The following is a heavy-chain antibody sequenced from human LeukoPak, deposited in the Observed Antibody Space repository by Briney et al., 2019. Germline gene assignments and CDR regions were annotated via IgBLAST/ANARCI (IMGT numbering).Heavy chain of an antibody. V-gene: IGHV3-23*01. CDR1: GFTFSSYG. CDR3: AKDLRSGWYLYYFDY. D-gene: IGHD6-19*01. Sequence: GGSLRLSCAASGFTFSSYGMSWVRQAPGKGLEWVSAISGSGGSTYYADSVKGRFTISRDNSKNTLYLQMNSLRAEDTAVYYCAKDLRSGWYLYYFDYWGQGTLVTVSS. CDR2: ISGSGGST. J-gene: IGHJ4*02.